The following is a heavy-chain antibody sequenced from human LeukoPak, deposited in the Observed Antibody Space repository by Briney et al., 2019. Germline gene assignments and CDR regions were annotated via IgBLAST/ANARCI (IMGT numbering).Heavy chain of an antibody. CDR2: IKQDGSEK. J-gene: IGHJ6*03. Sequence: GGSLRLSCAASGFTFSSYAMSWVRQAPGRGLEWVANIKQDGSEKYYVDSVKGRFTISRDNAKNSLYLQMNSLRAEDTAVYYCARYMVRGVIYYYYMDVWGKGTTVTISS. V-gene: IGHV3-7*01. D-gene: IGHD3-10*01. CDR1: GFTFSSYA. CDR3: ARYMVRGVIYYYYMDV.